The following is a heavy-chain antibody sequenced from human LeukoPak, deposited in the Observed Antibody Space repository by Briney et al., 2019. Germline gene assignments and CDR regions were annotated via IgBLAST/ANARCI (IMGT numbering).Heavy chain of an antibody. Sequence: GASVKVSCKASGYTFTSYGISWVRQAPGQGLEWMGWISAYNGNTNYAQKLQGRVTMTTDTSTSTAYMELRSPRSDDTAVYYCARVTDGGYYYDSSGWTYWGQGTLVTVSS. CDR2: ISAYNGNT. CDR3: ARVTDGGYYYDSSGWTY. V-gene: IGHV1-18*01. J-gene: IGHJ4*02. CDR1: GYTFTSYG. D-gene: IGHD3-22*01.